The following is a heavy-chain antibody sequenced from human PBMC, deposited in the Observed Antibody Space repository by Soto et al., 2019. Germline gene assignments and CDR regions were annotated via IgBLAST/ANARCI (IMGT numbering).Heavy chain of an antibody. CDR2: IYYSGST. J-gene: IGHJ4*02. V-gene: IGHV4-59*08. D-gene: IGHD2-2*01. CDR1: GGSISSYY. CDR3: ARLVGVPAAIGLYYFDY. Sequence: SETLSLTCTVSGGSISSYYWSWIRQPPGKGLEWIGYIYYSGSTNYNPSLKSRVTISVDTSKNQFSLKLSSVTAADTAVYYCARLVGVPAAIGLYYFDYWGQGTLVTVS.